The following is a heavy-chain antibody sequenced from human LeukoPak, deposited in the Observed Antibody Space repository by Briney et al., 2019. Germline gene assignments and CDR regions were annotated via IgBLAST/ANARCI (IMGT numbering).Heavy chain of an antibody. Sequence: PSETLSLTCTVSGGSISSYYWSWIRQPPGKGLEWIGNIYDRGSTKYNPSLKSRVTISVYTSKNQFSLRLSSVTAADTAVYYCARGRTFDNWGQGTLVTVSS. CDR2: IYDRGST. CDR1: GGSISSYY. V-gene: IGHV4-59*01. CDR3: ARGRTFDN. J-gene: IGHJ4*02.